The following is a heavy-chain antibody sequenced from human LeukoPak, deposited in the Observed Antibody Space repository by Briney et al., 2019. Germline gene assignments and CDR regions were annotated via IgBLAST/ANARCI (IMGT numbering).Heavy chain of an antibody. CDR1: GYTFTSYY. V-gene: IGHV1-46*01. CDR2: INPSGGST. D-gene: IGHD5-12*01. Sequence: ASVKVSCKASGYTFTSYYIHWVRQAPGQGLEWMGIINPSGGSTSYAQKFQGRVTMTRDTSTSTAYMELSSLRSEDTAVYYCARDLRGYSYYYGMDVWGQGTTVTVSS. CDR3: ARDLRGYSYYYGMDV. J-gene: IGHJ6*02.